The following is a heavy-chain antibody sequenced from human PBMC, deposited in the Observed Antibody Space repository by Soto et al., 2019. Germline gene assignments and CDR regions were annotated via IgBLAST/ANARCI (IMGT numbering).Heavy chain of an antibody. CDR3: ARGRLVAAQDYGMDV. D-gene: IGHD6-13*01. CDR2: INPSGGST. J-gene: IGHJ6*02. CDR1: GYTFTSYY. V-gene: IGHV1-46*01. Sequence: ASLKVSCKASGYTFTSYYMHWVRQAPGQGLEWMGIINPSGGSTSYAQKFQGRVTMTRDTSTSTVYMELSSLRSEDTAVYYCARGRLVAAQDYGMDVWGQGATVTVSS.